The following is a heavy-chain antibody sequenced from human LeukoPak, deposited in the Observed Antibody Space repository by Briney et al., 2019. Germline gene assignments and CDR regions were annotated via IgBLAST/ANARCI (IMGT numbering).Heavy chain of an antibody. V-gene: IGHV3-23*01. CDR3: PKFVLLWFAELSTPWFDT. CDR1: TFTCSSYS. D-gene: IGHD3-10*01. Sequence: PWVSLRLSCAASTFTCSSYSRSWVRHAPGNGREWFSAISGSGGSTYYADSVKGRFTISRYNSKNTLYLQMNSLKAEDTAVYYCPKFVLLWFAELSTPWFDTWGHGNLVTASS. CDR2: ISGSGGST. J-gene: IGHJ5*01.